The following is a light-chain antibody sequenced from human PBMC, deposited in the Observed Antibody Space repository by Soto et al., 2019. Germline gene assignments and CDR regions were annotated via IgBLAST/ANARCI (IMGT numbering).Light chain of an antibody. CDR1: QSVSSY. V-gene: IGKV3-11*01. Sequence: EIVLTQSPATLSLSPGERATLSCRASQSVSSYLAWYQQKPGQAPRLLIYDASNRATGIPARFSGSGSGTDFTLPISSLEPEDFAVYYCQQRRNWTLTFGGGTKVEIK. CDR3: QQRRNWTLT. CDR2: DAS. J-gene: IGKJ4*02.